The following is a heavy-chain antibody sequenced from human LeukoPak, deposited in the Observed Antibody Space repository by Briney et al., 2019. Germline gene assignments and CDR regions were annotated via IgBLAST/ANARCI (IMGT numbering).Heavy chain of an antibody. CDR1: GFTFSSYA. V-gene: IGHV3-23*01. J-gene: IGHJ6*02. Sequence: PGGSLRLSCAASGFTFSSYAMSWVRQAPGKGLEWVSAISGSGGSTYYADSVKGRFTISRDNSKNTLYLQMNSLRAEDTAVYYCAKGSNSSGWYLSSYYYYGMDVWGQGTTVTVSS. CDR2: ISGSGGST. CDR3: AKGSNSSGWYLSSYYYYGMDV. D-gene: IGHD6-19*01.